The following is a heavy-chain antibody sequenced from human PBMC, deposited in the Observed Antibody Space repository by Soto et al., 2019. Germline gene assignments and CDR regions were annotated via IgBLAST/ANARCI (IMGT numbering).Heavy chain of an antibody. D-gene: IGHD3-10*01. V-gene: IGHV3-23*01. CDR1: GCTFANFG. J-gene: IGHJ6*02. CDR2: ISSSGRRT. Sequence: QAGGSLRLSCGTSGCTFANFGMGWVRQAPGKGLYWVSGISSSGRRTYYADSVKGRFTISRDNSKNTLYLQMDSLSADDTAVYYCAKDRTPFRGVTLNYGMDVWGQGTTVTVSS. CDR3: AKDRTPFRGVTLNYGMDV.